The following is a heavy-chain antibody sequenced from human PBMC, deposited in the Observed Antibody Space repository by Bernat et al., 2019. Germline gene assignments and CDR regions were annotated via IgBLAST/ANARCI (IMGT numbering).Heavy chain of an antibody. CDR2: IIPILGIA. V-gene: IGHV1-69*04. CDR3: ARDTGYGGKPNWFDP. Sequence: QVQLVQSGAEVKKPGSSVKVSCKASGGTFSSYAISWVRQAPGQGLEWMGRIIPILGIANYAQKFQGRVTSTADKSTSTAYMELSSLRSEDTAVYYCARDTGYGGKPNWFDPWGQGTLVTVSS. J-gene: IGHJ5*02. CDR1: GGTFSSYA. D-gene: IGHD4-23*01.